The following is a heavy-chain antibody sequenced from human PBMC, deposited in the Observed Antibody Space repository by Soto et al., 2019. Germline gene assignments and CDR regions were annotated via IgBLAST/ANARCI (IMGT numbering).Heavy chain of an antibody. D-gene: IGHD3-22*01. V-gene: IGHV1-2*02. CDR1: GYTFNGYY. J-gene: IGHJ4*02. CDR3: ARNYYDSSDRDYLDY. Sequence: QVQLVQSGAEVKKPGASVKVSCKASGYTFNGYYIHWVRQAPGQGLEWMGWINPISGGTNYAQKFQGKVTITRDTSIATVYMDLSRLKSDDTAVYYCARNYYDSSDRDYLDYWGQGTLVTVSS. CDR2: INPISGGT.